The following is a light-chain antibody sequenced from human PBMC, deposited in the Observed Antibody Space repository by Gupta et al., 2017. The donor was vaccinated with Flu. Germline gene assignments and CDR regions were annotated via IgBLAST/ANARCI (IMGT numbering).Light chain of an antibody. V-gene: IGLV2-23*01. CDR3: CSYAGSSTYV. Sequence: QSALTQPASVSGSPGQSINISCTGTSSDVGSYNLVSLYQQHPGKAPKLMIYEGSKRPSGVSNRFSGSKSGNTASLTISGLQAEDEADYYCCSYAGSSTYVFGTGTKVTVL. CDR1: SSDVGSYNL. J-gene: IGLJ1*01. CDR2: EGS.